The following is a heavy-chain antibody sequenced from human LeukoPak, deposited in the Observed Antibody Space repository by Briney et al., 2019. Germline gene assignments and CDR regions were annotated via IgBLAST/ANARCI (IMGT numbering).Heavy chain of an antibody. CDR3: TRVRESGSYYFDY. V-gene: IGHV3-66*01. CDR1: GFTVSNNY. Sequence: GGSLRLSCAASGFTVSNNYMSWVRQAPGKGLEWVSVIYAGGSTYYADSVKGRFIISRDNSKNALYLQMNSLRAEDTAVYYCTRVRESGSYYFDYWGQGTLVTVSS. D-gene: IGHD1-26*01. CDR2: IYAGGST. J-gene: IGHJ4*02.